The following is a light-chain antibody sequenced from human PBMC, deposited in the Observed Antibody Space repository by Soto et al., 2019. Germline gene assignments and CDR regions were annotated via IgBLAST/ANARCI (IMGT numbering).Light chain of an antibody. CDR2: ASS. Sequence: DIQMTQSPSSVSASVGDRVTISCRASQGIGSWVAWYQQKPGKATKLLIYASSSLQSGVPSRFSGSGSGTDFTLTSNTLQPEDVACYYCQQAYSFPLTFGGGTKVEI. CDR1: QGIGSW. CDR3: QQAYSFPLT. J-gene: IGKJ4*01. V-gene: IGKV1-12*01.